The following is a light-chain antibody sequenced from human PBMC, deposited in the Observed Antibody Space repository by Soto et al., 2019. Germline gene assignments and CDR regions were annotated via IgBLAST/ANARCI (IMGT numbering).Light chain of an antibody. V-gene: IGLV2-14*03. CDR2: DVS. CDR1: NCDIGGNNY. CDR3: TSYTSRSTLGV. Sequence: QSALTQPASVSGSPGQSITISCTGTNCDIGGNNYVSWYQQHPGKAPKLMIYDVSNRPSGVSNRFSGSKSGNTASLTISGLQAEDEADYYCTSYTSRSTLGVFGGGTKLTVL. J-gene: IGLJ2*01.